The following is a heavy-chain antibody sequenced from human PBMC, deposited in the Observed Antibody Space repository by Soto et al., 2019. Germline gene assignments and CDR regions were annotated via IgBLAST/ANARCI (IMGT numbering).Heavy chain of an antibody. CDR2: IIPIFGTA. V-gene: IGHV1-69*05. D-gene: IGHD2-2*01. Sequence: GASVKVSCKASGGTFSSYAISWVRQAPGQGLEWMGGIIPIFGTANYAQKLQGRVTMTTDTSTSTAYMELRSPRSDDTAVYYCARDSFRPYQLLSHLLDSWGQGSLVIVSS. CDR1: GGTFSSYA. CDR3: ARDSFRPYQLLSHLLDS. J-gene: IGHJ5*01.